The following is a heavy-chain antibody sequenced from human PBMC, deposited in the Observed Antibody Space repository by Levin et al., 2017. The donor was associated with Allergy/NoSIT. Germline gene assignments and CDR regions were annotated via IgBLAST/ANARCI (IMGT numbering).Heavy chain of an antibody. J-gene: IGHJ4*02. CDR2: ISHSGST. CDR1: GGSFSGYY. CDR3: ARRGAVSPGY. Sequence: SETLSLTCAVFGGSFSGYYWSWIRQPPGKGLEWIGEISHSGSTHYNPSLKSRVTISADTSKKQFSLKLSSVTAADTAVYYCARRGAVSPGYWGQGTLVTVSS. V-gene: IGHV4-34*01. D-gene: IGHD5-12*01.